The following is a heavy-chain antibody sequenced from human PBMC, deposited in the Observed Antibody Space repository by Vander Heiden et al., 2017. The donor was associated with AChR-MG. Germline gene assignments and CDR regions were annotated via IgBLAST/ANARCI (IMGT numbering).Heavy chain of an antibody. D-gene: IGHD3-3*01. Sequence: QVQLVASGGGVVQPGRSLRLSCAALGFTFSSSPIHWVRQAPGKGLEWVAVISNDGSNKYYADSVKGRFTISRDYTKNTLYLQMSSLRAEDTAVYYCARAGTVFGVVPLRAMDVWGKGTTVTVSS. CDR2: ISNDGSNK. CDR1: GFTFSSSP. CDR3: ARAGTVFGVVPLRAMDV. V-gene: IGHV3-30-3*01. J-gene: IGHJ6*04.